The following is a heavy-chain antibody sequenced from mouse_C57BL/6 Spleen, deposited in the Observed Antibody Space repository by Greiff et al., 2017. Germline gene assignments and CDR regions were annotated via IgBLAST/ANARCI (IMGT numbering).Heavy chain of an antibody. V-gene: IGHV1-52*01. Sequence: VQLQQPGAELVRPGSSVKLSCKASGYTFTSYWMHWVKPRPIQGLEWIGNIDPSDSETHYNQKFKDKATLTVDKSSSTAYMQLSSLTSEDSAVYYCARGRDYYGSSYDYAMDYWGQGTSVTVSS. J-gene: IGHJ4*01. CDR1: GYTFTSYW. CDR3: ARGRDYYGSSYDYAMDY. CDR2: IDPSDSET. D-gene: IGHD1-1*01.